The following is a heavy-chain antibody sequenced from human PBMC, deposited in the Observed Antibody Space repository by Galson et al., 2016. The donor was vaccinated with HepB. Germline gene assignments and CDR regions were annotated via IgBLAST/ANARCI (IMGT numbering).Heavy chain of an antibody. Sequence: SVKVSCKASGDTFSEHGISWVRQAPRQGLVWMGGIIPLFGITDFAQHFQTRVTITADKSTSTAYMELRSLRYEDAAVYYCARGVVRGYKQFYFDYWGQGTLVTVSS. CDR2: IIPLFGIT. J-gene: IGHJ4*02. CDR3: ARGVVRGYKQFYFDY. V-gene: IGHV1-69*10. D-gene: IGHD5-24*01. CDR1: GDTFSEHG.